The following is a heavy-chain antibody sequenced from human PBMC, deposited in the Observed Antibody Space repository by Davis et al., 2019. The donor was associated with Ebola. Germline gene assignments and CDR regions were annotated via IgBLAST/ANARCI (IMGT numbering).Heavy chain of an antibody. V-gene: IGHV4-34*01. Sequence: MPSETLSLTCAVYGGSFSGYYWSWIRQPPGKGLEWIGEINHSGSTNYNPSLKSRVTISVDTSKNQFSLKLTSMTAADTAVYYCARTTGVRYFDYWGQGSLVTVSS. CDR1: GGSFSGYY. CDR2: INHSGST. J-gene: IGHJ4*02. CDR3: ARTTGVRYFDY. D-gene: IGHD1-1*01.